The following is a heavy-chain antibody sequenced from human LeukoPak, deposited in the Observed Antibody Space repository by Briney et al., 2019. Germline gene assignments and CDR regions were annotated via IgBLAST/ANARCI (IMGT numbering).Heavy chain of an antibody. CDR1: GFTFDDYA. CDR2: ISWNSGSI. D-gene: IGHD6-25*01. J-gene: IGHJ4*02. V-gene: IGHV3-9*03. Sequence: GRSLRLSCAASGFTFDDYAMHWVRQAPGKGLEWVSGISWNSGSIGYADSVKGRFTISRDNAKNSLYLQMNSLRADDMALYYCAKDRSSGPLGYFDHWGQGTLVTVSS. CDR3: AKDRSSGPLGYFDH.